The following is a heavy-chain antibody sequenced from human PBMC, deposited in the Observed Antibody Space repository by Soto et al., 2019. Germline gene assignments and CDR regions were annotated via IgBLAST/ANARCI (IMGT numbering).Heavy chain of an antibody. CDR3: ASPPNESSGYYYGMDV. CDR2: INAGNGNT. V-gene: IGHV1-3*01. Sequence: ASVKVSCKASGYTFSSYAMHWVRQAPGQRLEWMGWINAGNGNTKYSQKFQGRVTITADESTSTAYMELSSLRSEDTAVYYCASPPNESSGYYYGMDVWGQGTTVTVSS. D-gene: IGHD6-19*01. J-gene: IGHJ6*02. CDR1: GYTFSSYA.